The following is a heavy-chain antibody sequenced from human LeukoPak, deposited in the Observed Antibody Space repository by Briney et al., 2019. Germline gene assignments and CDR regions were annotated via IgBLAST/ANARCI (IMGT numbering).Heavy chain of an antibody. V-gene: IGHV4-34*01. D-gene: IGHD6-19*01. CDR3: ARDGLAVAAEFDY. Sequence: PSETLSLTCAVYGGSFSGYYWSWIRQPPGKGLEWIGEINQSGSTNDNPSLKSRVTISVDTSKNQFSLKLSSVTAADTAVYYCARDGLAVAAEFDYWGQGTLVTVSS. J-gene: IGHJ4*02. CDR1: GGSFSGYY. CDR2: INQSGST.